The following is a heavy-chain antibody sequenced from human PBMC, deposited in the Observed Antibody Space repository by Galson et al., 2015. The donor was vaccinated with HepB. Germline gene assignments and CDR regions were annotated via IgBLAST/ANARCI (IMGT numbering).Heavy chain of an antibody. J-gene: IGHJ3*02. CDR2: ISWDGGST. V-gene: IGHV3-43*01. CDR1: GFIFDDYT. D-gene: IGHD2-2*01. Sequence: SLRLSCAASGFIFDDYTVHWVRQAPGKGLEWVSLISWDGGSTYYADSVKGRFTISRDNSKNSLYLQMNSLRTEDTALYYCAKEGYCSSTSCPYAFDIWGQGTMVTVSS. CDR3: AKEGYCSSTSCPYAFDI.